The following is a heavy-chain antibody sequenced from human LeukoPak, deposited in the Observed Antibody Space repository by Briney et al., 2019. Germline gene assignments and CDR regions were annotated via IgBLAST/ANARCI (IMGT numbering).Heavy chain of an antibody. D-gene: IGHD3-3*01. CDR2: IYYSGST. Sequence: SETLSLTCTVSGGSISGHYWSWIRHPPGKGLEWIGYIYYSGSTNYNPSLKSRVTISVDTSKNQFSLKLSSVTAADTAVYYCAGSITYYNFWSDYSTGNWFDPWGQGTLVTVSS. J-gene: IGHJ5*02. CDR1: GGSISGHY. CDR3: AGSITYYNFWSDYSTGNWFDP. V-gene: IGHV4-59*11.